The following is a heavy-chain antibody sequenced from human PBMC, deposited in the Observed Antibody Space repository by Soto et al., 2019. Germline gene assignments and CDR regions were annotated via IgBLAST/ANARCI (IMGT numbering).Heavy chain of an antibody. J-gene: IGHJ2*01. CDR3: ARPFQSWPGGWYFDL. CDR1: GGTFSSYS. Sequence: QVQLVQSGAEVKKPGSSVKVSCKASGGTFSSYSINWVRQAPGQGLEWMGGIIPIFGTANSAQKFQGRVTLTADESTSTAHMDLNSLRNEDTAVYYCARPFQSWPGGWYFDLWGRGTLVTVSS. V-gene: IGHV1-69*01. D-gene: IGHD3-16*01. CDR2: IIPIFGTA.